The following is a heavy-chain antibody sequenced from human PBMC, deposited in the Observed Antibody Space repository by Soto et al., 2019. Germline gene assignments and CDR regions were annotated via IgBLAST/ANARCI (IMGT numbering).Heavy chain of an antibody. J-gene: IGHJ5*02. CDR3: ARGWFDP. Sequence: QVQLGESGGGVVQPGRSLRLSCAASGFTFSSYGMHWVRQAPGKGLEWVAVISYDGSNKYYADSVKGRFTISRDNSKNTLYLQMNSLRAEDTAVYYCARGWFDPWGQGTLVTVSS. CDR1: GFTFSSYG. CDR2: ISYDGSNK. V-gene: IGHV3-30*03.